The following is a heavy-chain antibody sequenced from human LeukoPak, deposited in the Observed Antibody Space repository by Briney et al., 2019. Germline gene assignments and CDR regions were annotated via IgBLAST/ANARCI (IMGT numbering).Heavy chain of an antibody. CDR2: INPSGGST. J-gene: IGHJ4*02. D-gene: IGHD2-2*02. CDR3: ARGGIDCSSTSCYRPFDY. Sequence: GASVKVSCKASGYTFTSYYMHWVRQAPGQGLEWMGIINPSGGSTSYAQKFQGRVTMTRDTSTSAVYMELSSLRSEDTAVYYCARGGIDCSSTSCYRPFDYWGQGTLVTVSS. V-gene: IGHV1-46*01. CDR1: GYTFTSYY.